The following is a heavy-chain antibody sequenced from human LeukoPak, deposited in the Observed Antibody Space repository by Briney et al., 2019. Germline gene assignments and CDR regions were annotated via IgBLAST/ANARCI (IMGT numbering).Heavy chain of an antibody. D-gene: IGHD2-2*01. J-gene: IGHJ4*02. CDR2: IIPIFGNE. Sequence: SVKVSCKASGGTFSSYAISWVRQAPGQGLEWMGGIIPIFGNENYAQKFQGRVTIPGDDSKRTASMDMSSLRSEDTAVYYCARALGYCSSTSCYPDDYWGQGTLVTVSS. V-gene: IGHV1-69*01. CDR3: ARALGYCSSTSCYPDDY. CDR1: GGTFSSYA.